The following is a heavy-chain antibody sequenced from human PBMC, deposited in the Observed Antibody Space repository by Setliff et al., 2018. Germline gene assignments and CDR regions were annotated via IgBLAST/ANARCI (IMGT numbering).Heavy chain of an antibody. CDR1: GGSFSGYY. Sequence: LSLTCAVYGGSFSGYYWSWIRQPPGKGLEWIGEINHSGSTNYNPSLESRVTISVDTSKNQFSLKLSSVTAADTAVYYCARGRNRIAARRGNWFDPWGQGTLVTVS. D-gene: IGHD6-6*01. J-gene: IGHJ5*02. V-gene: IGHV4-34*01. CDR2: INHSGST. CDR3: ARGRNRIAARRGNWFDP.